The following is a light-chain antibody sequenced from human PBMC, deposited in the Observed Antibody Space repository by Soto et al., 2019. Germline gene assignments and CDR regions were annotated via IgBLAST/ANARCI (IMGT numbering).Light chain of an antibody. V-gene: IGKV1-5*03. J-gene: IGKJ1*01. CDR3: QQYNTFSPWT. CDR1: QTISTW. CDR2: RAS. Sequence: DIQMARSPCALSTSFVYGFPITCLASQTISTWLAWYQQKPGKAPKLLIYRASSLESGVPSRFSGSGSGTEFTLTISSLQPDDFATYYCQQYNTFSPWTFGQGTKVDNK.